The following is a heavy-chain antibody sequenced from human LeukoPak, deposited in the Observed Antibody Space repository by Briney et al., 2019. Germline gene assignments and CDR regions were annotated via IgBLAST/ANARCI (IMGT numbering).Heavy chain of an antibody. V-gene: IGHV4-34*01. CDR3: ARGSYPGWYNGEFDY. CDR1: GGTFSDYY. CDR2: INHSGSP. D-gene: IGHD6-19*01. Sequence: SETLSLTCAVYGGTFSDYYWSWIRQSPEKGLEWIGEINHSGSPNYNPSLKSRVTISVDTSKSQFSLKLSSVTAADTAVYYCARGSYPGWYNGEFDYWGQGALVIVSS. J-gene: IGHJ4*02.